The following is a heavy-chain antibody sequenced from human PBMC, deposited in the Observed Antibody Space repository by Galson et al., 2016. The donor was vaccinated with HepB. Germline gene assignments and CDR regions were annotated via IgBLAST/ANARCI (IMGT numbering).Heavy chain of an antibody. V-gene: IGHV4-4*02. J-gene: IGHJ3*02. Sequence: SETLSLTCAVSGGSITTTDWWSWVRQPPGKGLEWIGEVYHDGNTFYNPSVGSRVTISIDKSKNEFYLNLRSVTAADTAVYYCARACTGGTCKSGDYDTFDIWGQGTVVTVSS. CDR1: GGSITTTDW. CDR2: VYHDGNT. D-gene: IGHD2-8*02. CDR3: ARACTGGTCKSGDYDTFDI.